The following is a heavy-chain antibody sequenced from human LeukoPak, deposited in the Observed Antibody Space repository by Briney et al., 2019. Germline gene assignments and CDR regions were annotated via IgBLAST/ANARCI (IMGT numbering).Heavy chain of an antibody. CDR3: ARPRADYAGAFDI. CDR2: IYYSGST. V-gene: IGHV4-39*07. J-gene: IGHJ3*02. Sequence: KPSETLSLTCTVSGGSISSSSYYWGWIRQPPGKGLEWIGSIYYSGSTYYNPSLKSRVTISVDTSKNQFSLKLSSVTAADTAVYYCARPRADYAGAFDIWGQGTMVTVSS. D-gene: IGHD4-17*01. CDR1: GGSISSSSYY.